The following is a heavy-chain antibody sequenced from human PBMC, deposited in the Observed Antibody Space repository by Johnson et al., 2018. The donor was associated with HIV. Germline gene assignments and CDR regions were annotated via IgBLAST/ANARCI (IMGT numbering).Heavy chain of an antibody. CDR2: ISYDGSNK. V-gene: IGHV3-30*04. J-gene: IGHJ3*02. D-gene: IGHD3-10*01. CDR1: GFTFSSYA. Sequence: QVLLVESGGGVVQPGRSLRLSCAASGFTFSSYAMHWVRQAPGKGLEWVAVISYDGSNKYYADSVKGRFTISRDNSKNSLYLQMNSLRAEDTAVYYCAMPSMVQGGPDAFDIWGQGTMVTVSS. CDR3: AMPSMVQGGPDAFDI.